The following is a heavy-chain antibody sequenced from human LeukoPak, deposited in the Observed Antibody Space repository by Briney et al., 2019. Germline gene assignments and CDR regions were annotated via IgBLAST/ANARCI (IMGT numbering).Heavy chain of an antibody. CDR1: GFTFSSYS. CDR2: ISSSSSYI. CDR3: AIGAARTDFDY. V-gene: IGHV3-21*01. D-gene: IGHD6-6*01. J-gene: IGHJ4*02. Sequence: GGSLRLSCAASGFTFSSYSMNWVRQAPGKGLEWVSSISSSSSYIYYEDSVKGRFTISRDNAKNSLYLQMNSLRAEDTAVYYCAIGAARTDFDYWGQGTLVTVSS.